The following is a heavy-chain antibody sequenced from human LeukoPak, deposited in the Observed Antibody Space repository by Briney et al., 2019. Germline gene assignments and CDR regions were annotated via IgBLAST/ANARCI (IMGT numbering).Heavy chain of an antibody. Sequence: SETLSLTCTVSGGSISSSSYYWGWIRQPPGKGLEWIGSIYYSGSTYYNPSLKSRVTISVDKSKNQFSLKLSSVTAADTAVYYCARGIAVAGSYGYYYMDVWGKGTTVTVSS. CDR2: IYYSGST. D-gene: IGHD6-19*01. CDR3: ARGIAVAGSYGYYYMDV. J-gene: IGHJ6*03. V-gene: IGHV4-39*07. CDR1: GGSISSSSYY.